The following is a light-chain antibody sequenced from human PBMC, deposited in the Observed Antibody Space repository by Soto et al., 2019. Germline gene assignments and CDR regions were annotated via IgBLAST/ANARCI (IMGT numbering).Light chain of an antibody. V-gene: IGLV1-40*01. CDR2: DNN. J-gene: IGLJ3*02. CDR3: QASGSSLSGAGV. CDR1: SSNIGAGYD. Sequence: QSVLTQPPSVSGAPGQRVTISCSGSSSNIGAGYDVHWYQQLPGTAPKLLISDNNIRPSGVPDRCSGSNSGTSAAPAITGRLDEDEADDYCQASGSSLSGAGVFGGGTKLTVL.